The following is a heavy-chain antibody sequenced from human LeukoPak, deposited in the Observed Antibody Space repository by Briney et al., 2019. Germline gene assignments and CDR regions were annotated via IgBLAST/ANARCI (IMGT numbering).Heavy chain of an antibody. CDR2: IYSGGST. D-gene: IGHD3-22*01. V-gene: IGHV3-66*02. CDR1: GFTVSSNY. Sequence: GGSLRLSCAASGFTVSSNYMSWVRQAPGKGLEWVSVIYSGGSTYYADSVKGRFTISRDNSKNTLYLQMNSLGAEDTAVYYCARGGAVVVTYFDYWGQGTLVTVSS. J-gene: IGHJ4*02. CDR3: ARGGAVVVTYFDY.